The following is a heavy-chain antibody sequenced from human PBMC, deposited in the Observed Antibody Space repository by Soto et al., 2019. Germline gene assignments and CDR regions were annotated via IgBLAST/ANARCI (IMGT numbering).Heavy chain of an antibody. CDR3: ARGGYFDSRNYIAY. CDR2: INPGNGNT. V-gene: IGHV1-3*01. Sequence: ASVXVSCKASGYTFTIDGINWVLQAPGRGLEWMGWINPGNGNTKYSQQFQGRVIIDRDTSASTAYMELSSLRSEDTAVYYCARGGYFDSRNYIAYWGLGTLVTVYS. D-gene: IGHD3-22*01. CDR1: GYTFTIDG. J-gene: IGHJ4*02.